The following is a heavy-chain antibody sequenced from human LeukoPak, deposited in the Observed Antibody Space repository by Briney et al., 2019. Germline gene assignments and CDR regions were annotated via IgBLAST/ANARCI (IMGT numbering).Heavy chain of an antibody. CDR1: GYSFTSYW. J-gene: IGHJ5*02. V-gene: IGHV5-51*01. D-gene: IGHD2-2*02. CDR3: ATSVPAAILGFDP. Sequence: GESLKISCKGSGYSFTSYWIGWVRQMPGKGLEWMGTIYPGDSDTRYSPSFQGQVTISADKSISTAYLQWSSLKASDTAMYYCATSVPAAILGFDPWGQGTLVTVSS. CDR2: IYPGDSDT.